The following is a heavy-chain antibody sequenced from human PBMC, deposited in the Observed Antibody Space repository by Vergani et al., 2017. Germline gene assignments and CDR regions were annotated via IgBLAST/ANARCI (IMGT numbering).Heavy chain of an antibody. Sequence: QVQLQQWGAGVVKPSGTLSLTCAVFGESFSSFYWSWIRQPPGKGLEWIGEINNYGHTNYNPSLESRVTVSRDTAKNQFSLNLMSVTAAETAMYYCAVRPRVNLVGGEIVTKRTFDYWRQGSLVTVSS. J-gene: IGHJ4*02. CDR1: GESFSSFY. CDR3: AVRPRVNLVGGEIVTKRTFDY. CDR2: INNYGHT. V-gene: IGHV4-34*02. D-gene: IGHD3-10*01.